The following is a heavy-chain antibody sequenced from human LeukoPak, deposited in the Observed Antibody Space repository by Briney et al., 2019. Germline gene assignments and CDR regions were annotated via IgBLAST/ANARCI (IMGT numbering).Heavy chain of an antibody. CDR1: GFTFSSYA. V-gene: IGHV3-30-3*01. J-gene: IGHJ4*02. CDR2: ISYDGSNK. Sequence: GGSLRLSCAASGFTFSSYAMHWVRQAPGKGLEWVAVISYDGSNKYYADSVKGRFTISGDNSKNTLYLQMNSLRAEDTAVYYCARGYGDSGFDYWGQGTLVSVSS. CDR3: ARGYGDSGFDY. D-gene: IGHD4-17*01.